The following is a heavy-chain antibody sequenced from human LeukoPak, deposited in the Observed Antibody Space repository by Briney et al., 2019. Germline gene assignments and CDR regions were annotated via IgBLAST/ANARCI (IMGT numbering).Heavy chain of an antibody. J-gene: IGHJ5*02. CDR1: GFTFSSYA. CDR3: ANFYSNYVYWFDP. D-gene: IGHD4-11*01. V-gene: IGHV3-23*01. CDR2: ISGSGGST. Sequence: GALRLSCAASGFTFSSYATSWVRQAPGKGLEWVSAISGSGGSTYYADSVKGRFTISRDNSKNTLYLQMNSLRAEDTAVYYCANFYSNYVYWFDPWGQGTLVTVSS.